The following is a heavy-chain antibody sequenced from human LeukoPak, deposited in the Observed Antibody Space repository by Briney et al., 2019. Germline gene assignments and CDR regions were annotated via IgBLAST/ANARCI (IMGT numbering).Heavy chain of an antibody. CDR1: GYTFTGYY. V-gene: IGHV1-2*06. CDR2: INPNSGGT. CDR3: ARAIGGYCSSTSCYGY. Sequence: ASVKVSCKASGYTFTGYYMHWVRQAPGQGLERMGRINPNSGGTNYAQKFQGRVTMTRDTSISTAYMELSRLRSDDTAVYYCARAIGGYCSSTSCYGYWGQGTLVTVSS. J-gene: IGHJ4*02. D-gene: IGHD2-2*01.